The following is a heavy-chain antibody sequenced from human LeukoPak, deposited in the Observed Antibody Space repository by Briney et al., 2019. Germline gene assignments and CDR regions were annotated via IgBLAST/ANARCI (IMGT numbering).Heavy chain of an antibody. D-gene: IGHD6-6*01. CDR2: IYHSGST. CDR1: GGSISSSNW. Sequence: PSETLSLTCAVSGGSISSSNWWSWVRQPPGKGLEWIGEIYHSGSTNYNPSLKSRVTISVDKSKNQFSLNLSSVTAADTAVYYCARGAISSSGTFDYWGQGTLVTVSS. J-gene: IGHJ4*02. V-gene: IGHV4-4*02. CDR3: ARGAISSSGTFDY.